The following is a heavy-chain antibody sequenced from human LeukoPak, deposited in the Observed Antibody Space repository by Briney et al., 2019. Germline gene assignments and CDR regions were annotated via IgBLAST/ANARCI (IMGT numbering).Heavy chain of an antibody. CDR2: INWRGDSA. J-gene: IGHJ3*02. D-gene: IGHD3-10*01. V-gene: IGHV3-20*04. CDR3: AKDFGFQLWSTRGVFDI. CDR1: GFIFDDFG. Sequence: GGSLRLSCVASGFIFDDFGMAWVRQRPGKGLEWVAAINWRGDSAGYADFVKGRFTISRDNSNNMVYLQMNGLRAEDTAVYYCAKDFGFQLWSTRGVFDIWGQGTMVTVSS.